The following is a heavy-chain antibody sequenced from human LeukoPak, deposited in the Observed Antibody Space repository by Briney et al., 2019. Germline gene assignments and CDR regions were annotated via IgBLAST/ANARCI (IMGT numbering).Heavy chain of an antibody. J-gene: IGHJ4*02. CDR2: IYYSGST. V-gene: IGHV4-59*08. Sequence: SETLSLTCTVSGGSISGYYWGWIRQPPGKGLEWIGYIYYSGSTNSNPSLKSRVTISVDTSKNQFSLKLSSVTAADTAVYYCARTKSSWSYYFDYWGQGTLVTVSS. CDR1: GGSISGYY. D-gene: IGHD6-13*01. CDR3: ARTKSSWSYYFDY.